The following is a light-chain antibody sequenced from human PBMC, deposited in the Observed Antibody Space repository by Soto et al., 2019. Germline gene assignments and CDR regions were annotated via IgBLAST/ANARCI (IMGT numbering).Light chain of an antibody. CDR2: GTG. V-gene: IGKV3-20*01. J-gene: IGKJ4*01. CDR3: QQYGSSPLT. CDR1: QSVSRSY. Sequence: EIVLTQSPGTLSLSPGQRATLSCRASQSVSRSYLAWYQHKRGQAPRLLMFGTGSRATGIPDRFSGTGSGTDFTLIINRLEPEDFAVYYCQQYGSSPLTFGGGTKVEIK.